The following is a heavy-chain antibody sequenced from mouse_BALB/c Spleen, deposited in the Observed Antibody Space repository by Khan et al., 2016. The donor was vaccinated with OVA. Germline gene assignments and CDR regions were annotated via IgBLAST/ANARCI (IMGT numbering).Heavy chain of an antibody. D-gene: IGHD2-2*01. CDR2: INPNNGGT. Sequence: QVQLQQSGAELVKPGASVKLSCKASGYTFSSYYMYWVKQRPGQGLEWIGEINPNNGGTNSNEKFKSKAALTVDKSSTTAYMQLSSLASEDSAVXYCTRSGYGSFAYWGQGTLVTVST. J-gene: IGHJ3*01. CDR3: TRSGYGSFAY. V-gene: IGHV1S81*02. CDR1: GYTFSSYY.